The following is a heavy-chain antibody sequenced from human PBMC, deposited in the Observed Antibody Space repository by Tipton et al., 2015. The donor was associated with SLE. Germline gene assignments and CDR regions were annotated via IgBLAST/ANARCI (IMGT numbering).Heavy chain of an antibody. CDR2: LSYSGST. V-gene: IGHV4-61*01. CDR1: GDSISSGSYY. D-gene: IGHD3-16*01. J-gene: IGHJ4*02. CDR3: ATQGYYDSSFDY. Sequence: TLSLTCTVSGDSISSGSYYWSWIRQSPEKGLEWIGYLSYSGSTNYNPSLESRVTISVDTSKNQFSLKLSSVTAADTAVYYCATQGYYDSSFDYWGQGTLVTVSS.